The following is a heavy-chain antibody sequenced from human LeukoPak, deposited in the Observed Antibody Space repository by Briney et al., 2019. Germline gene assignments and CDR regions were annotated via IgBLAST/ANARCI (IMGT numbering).Heavy chain of an antibody. CDR1: GFTFSSYW. D-gene: IGHD6-19*01. CDR2: SNSDGSST. J-gene: IGHJ4*02. V-gene: IGHV3-74*01. CDR3: ARVDHSSGWLFEGAWYFDY. Sequence: GGSLRLSCAASGFTFSSYWMHWVRQAPGKGLVWVSRSNSDGSSTSYADSVKGRFTISRDNAKNTLYLQMNSLRAEDTAVYYCARVDHSSGWLFEGAWYFDYWGQGTLVTVSS.